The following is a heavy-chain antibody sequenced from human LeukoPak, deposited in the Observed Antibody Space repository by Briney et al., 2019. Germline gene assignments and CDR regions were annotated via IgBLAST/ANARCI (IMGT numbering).Heavy chain of an antibody. Sequence: GGSLRLSCAASGFTFSSYAMSWVRQVPGKGLEWVSAISGSGGSTYYADSVKGRFTISRDNSKNTLYLQMNSLRAEDTAVYYCAKDPEVSRGFDYWGQGTLVTVSS. CDR3: AKDPEVSRGFDY. V-gene: IGHV3-23*01. CDR2: ISGSGGST. CDR1: GFTFSSYA. D-gene: IGHD3-16*01. J-gene: IGHJ4*02.